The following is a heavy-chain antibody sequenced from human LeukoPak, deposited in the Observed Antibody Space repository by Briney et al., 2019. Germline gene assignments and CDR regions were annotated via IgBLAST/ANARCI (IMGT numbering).Heavy chain of an antibody. J-gene: IGHJ4*02. CDR1: GFTFSRYW. V-gene: IGHV3-7*01. Sequence: GGSLRLSCAASGFTFSRYWMSWVRQAPGKGLEWVANIKEDGSEKYYVDSVKGRFTISRDNAKNSLYLQMNSLRAEDTAVYYCAGDSQWGQGTLVTVSA. CDR3: AGDSQ. CDR2: IKEDGSEK.